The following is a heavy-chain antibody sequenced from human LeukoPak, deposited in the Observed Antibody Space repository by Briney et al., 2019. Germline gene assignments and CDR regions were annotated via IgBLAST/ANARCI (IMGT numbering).Heavy chain of an antibody. Sequence: ASVKVSCKASGYTFTGYYMHWVRQAPGQGPEWMGWINPNSGGTNYAQKFQGRVTMTRDTSISTAYMELSRLRSDDTAVYYCARGCDIVAAIHWFDPWGQGTLVTVSS. CDR2: INPNSGGT. CDR3: ARGCDIVAAIHWFDP. V-gene: IGHV1-2*02. D-gene: IGHD5-12*01. J-gene: IGHJ5*02. CDR1: GYTFTGYY.